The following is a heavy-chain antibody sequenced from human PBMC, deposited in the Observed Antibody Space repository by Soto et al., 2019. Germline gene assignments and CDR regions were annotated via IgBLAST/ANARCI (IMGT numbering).Heavy chain of an antibody. J-gene: IGHJ6*02. CDR1: GGTFSGSF. CDR2: INRSGGT. V-gene: IGHV4-34*01. Sequence: PSDTLSLTYGVCGGTFSGSFWSWIRQPPGAGMEWSGEINRSGGTNYNPSLKRRVTMLVDTSTNQFSMKMRSVTAADTAVYYCVRGSYGSGRYFEYGMDVWGQGAPVTVSS. D-gene: IGHD3-10*01. CDR3: VRGSYGSGRYFEYGMDV.